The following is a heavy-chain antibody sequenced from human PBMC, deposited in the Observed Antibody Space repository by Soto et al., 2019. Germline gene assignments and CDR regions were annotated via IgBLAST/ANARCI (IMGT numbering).Heavy chain of an antibody. CDR1: GCSLSSFY. CDR2: IYHSGTT. CDR3: ARVHKEELVTVPAAHYDH. D-gene: IGHD2-2*01. V-gene: IGHV4-59*01. J-gene: IGHJ4*01. Sequence: QVQLQESGPRLVKSSETLSLTCTVSGCSLSSFYWGRIRRPPGKGLEWIGYIYHSGTTKYNSSLKSRVTMSVDSSKNEFSLKLTSVTAADTAVYYCARVHKEELVTVPAAHYDHWGHGTLVTVAS.